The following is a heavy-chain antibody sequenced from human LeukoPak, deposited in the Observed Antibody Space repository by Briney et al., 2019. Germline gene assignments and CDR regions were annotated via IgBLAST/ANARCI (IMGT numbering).Heavy chain of an antibody. Sequence: GGSLRLSCAASGFTFSSHAMHWVRQAPGKGLEWVAVISYDGSNKYYADSVKGRFTISRDNSKNTLYLQMNSLRAEDTAVYYCARASVPAAIENWFDPWGQGTLVTVSS. V-gene: IGHV3-30*01. D-gene: IGHD2-2*01. CDR3: ARASVPAAIENWFDP. CDR1: GFTFSSHA. CDR2: ISYDGSNK. J-gene: IGHJ5*02.